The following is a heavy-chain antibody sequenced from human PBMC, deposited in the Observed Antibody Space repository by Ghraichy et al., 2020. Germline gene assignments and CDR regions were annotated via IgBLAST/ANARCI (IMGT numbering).Heavy chain of an antibody. CDR2: MYASGST. CDR1: GGSISSYY. J-gene: IGHJ4*02. CDR3: ARWGCPSASVVCYSGGFDY. Sequence: SETLSLTCTVSGGSISSYYWGWIRQPAGKGLEWIGRMYASGSTNYNPSLKSRVTMSLDTSNNQFSLKLSSVTAADTAVYYCARWGCPSASVVCYSGGFDYWGQGALVTVSS. D-gene: IGHD2-8*01. V-gene: IGHV4-4*07.